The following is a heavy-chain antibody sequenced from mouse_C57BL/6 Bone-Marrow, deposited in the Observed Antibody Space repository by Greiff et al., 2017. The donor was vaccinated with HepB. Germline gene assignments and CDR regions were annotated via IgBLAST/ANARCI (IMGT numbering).Heavy chain of an antibody. V-gene: IGHV1-80*01. CDR3: ARSWRLGFDY. CDR2: IYPGDGDT. D-gene: IGHD4-1*01. Sequence: QVQLQQPGAELVKPGASVKISCKASGYTFSSYWMNWVKQRPGKGLEWIGQIYPGDGDTNYNGKFKGKATLTADKSSSTAYMQLSSLTSEASAVYVCARSWRLGFDYGGQGTTLTVSS. J-gene: IGHJ2*01. CDR1: GYTFSSYW.